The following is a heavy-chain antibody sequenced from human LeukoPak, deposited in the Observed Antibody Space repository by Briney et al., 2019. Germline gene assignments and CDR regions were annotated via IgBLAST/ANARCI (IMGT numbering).Heavy chain of an antibody. CDR2: ISAYNGNT. D-gene: IGHD5-18*01. Sequence: ASVKVSCKASGYTFTSYGISWVRQAPGQGLEWMGWISAYNGNTNYAQKLQGRVTMTTDTSTSTAYMELRSLRSEDTAVYYCAKDIRYSYGLFYFDYWGQGTLVTVSS. V-gene: IGHV1-18*01. J-gene: IGHJ4*02. CDR1: GYTFTSYG. CDR3: AKDIRYSYGLFYFDY.